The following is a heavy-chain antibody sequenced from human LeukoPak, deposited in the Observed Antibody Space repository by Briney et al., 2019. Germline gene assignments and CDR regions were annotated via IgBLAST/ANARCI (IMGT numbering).Heavy chain of an antibody. CDR3: ARDLSYYYDSSGYYGIGAFDI. Sequence: KPGGSLRLSCAASGFTFSDYYMSWIRQAPGKGLEWVSYISSSGSTIYYADSVKGRFTISRDSAKNSLYLQTNSLRAEDTAVYYCARDLSYYYDSSGYYGIGAFDIWGQGTMVTVSS. CDR2: ISSSGSTI. CDR1: GFTFSDYY. D-gene: IGHD3-22*01. J-gene: IGHJ3*02. V-gene: IGHV3-11*01.